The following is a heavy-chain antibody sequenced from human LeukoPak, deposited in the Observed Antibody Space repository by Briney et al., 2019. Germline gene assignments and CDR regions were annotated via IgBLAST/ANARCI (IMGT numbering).Heavy chain of an antibody. CDR1: GFTFSSYA. CDR3: AKDGDSIEAPFDY. Sequence: GGSLRLSCAASGFTFSSYAMNWVRQAPGKGLEWVSAIGGSGDDTYYADSVKGRFTISRDNSKNTVYLQMNGLRAEDTAVYYCAKDGDSIEAPFDYWGQGTLVTVSS. CDR2: IGGSGDDT. D-gene: IGHD6-13*01. V-gene: IGHV3-23*01. J-gene: IGHJ4*02.